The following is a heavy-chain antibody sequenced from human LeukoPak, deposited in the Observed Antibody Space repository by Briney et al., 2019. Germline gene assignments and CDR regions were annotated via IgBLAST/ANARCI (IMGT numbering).Heavy chain of an antibody. V-gene: IGHV3-48*01. Sequence: PGGSLRLSCAASGFTFSSYSMNWVRQAPGKGLEWVSYISSSSSTICYADSVKGRFTISRDNAKNSLYLQMNSLRAEDTAVYYCARGDQPRITIFGVVSPWFYYYYGMDVWGQGTTVTVSS. D-gene: IGHD3-3*01. CDR2: ISSSSSTI. J-gene: IGHJ6*02. CDR3: ARGDQPRITIFGVVSPWFYYYYGMDV. CDR1: GFTFSSYS.